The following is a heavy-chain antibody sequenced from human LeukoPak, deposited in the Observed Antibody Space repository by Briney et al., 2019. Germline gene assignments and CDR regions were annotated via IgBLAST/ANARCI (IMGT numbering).Heavy chain of an antibody. J-gene: IGHJ4*02. CDR3: VRDLAVATFDY. CDR2: ISPNSGGT. Sequence: GASVKVSCKTSGYTFTGYYIHWVRQAPGQGPEWMGWISPNSGGTNYAQKFQDRVSMTRDTSINTAYMELSRLRSDDTAVYYCVRDLAVATFDYWGQGTLVTVSS. V-gene: IGHV1-2*02. CDR1: GYTFTGYY. D-gene: IGHD6-19*01.